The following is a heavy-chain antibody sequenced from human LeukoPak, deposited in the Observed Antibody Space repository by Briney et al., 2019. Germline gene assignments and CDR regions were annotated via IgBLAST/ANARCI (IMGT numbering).Heavy chain of an antibody. D-gene: IGHD3-22*01. CDR1: GFTFSSYS. V-gene: IGHV3-23*01. Sequence: PGGSLRLSCAASGFTFSSYSMNWVRQAPGKGLEWVSAISGSGGSTYYADSVKGRFTISRDNSKNTLYLQMNSLRAEDTAVYYCARDPTYYYDSSGYNDYWGQGTLVTVSS. CDR3: ARDPTYYYDSSGYNDY. J-gene: IGHJ4*02. CDR2: ISGSGGST.